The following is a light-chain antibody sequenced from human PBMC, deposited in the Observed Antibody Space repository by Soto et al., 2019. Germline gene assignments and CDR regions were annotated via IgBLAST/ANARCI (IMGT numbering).Light chain of an antibody. J-gene: IGKJ4*01. CDR1: QDISTL. CDR2: GAS. CDR3: QQADSFPLT. V-gene: IGKV1D-12*01. Sequence: DIQMTQSPSSVSASIGDTVTITCRASQDISTLLAGYQQKPGKAPKLLIYGASTLESGVPSRFRGRGSGTDFTLTISSLPPEDFATYFCQQADSFPLTVGGGTKVDSK.